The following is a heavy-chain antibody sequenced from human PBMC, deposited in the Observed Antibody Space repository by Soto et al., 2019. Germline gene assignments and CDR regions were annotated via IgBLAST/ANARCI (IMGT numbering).Heavy chain of an antibody. Sequence: ASVKVSCKASGYTFTRYYMHWVRQAPGQGLEWIAIINPSSGSISYAQKFQGRVTMTRDTSTSTVYMEMSSLRSEDTAMYYCARAYCGDDCYSTDYYYYGMDVWGQGTTVTVSS. CDR3: ARAYCGDDCYSTDYYYYGMDV. CDR1: GYTFTRYY. D-gene: IGHD2-21*02. V-gene: IGHV1-46*01. J-gene: IGHJ6*02. CDR2: INPSSGSI.